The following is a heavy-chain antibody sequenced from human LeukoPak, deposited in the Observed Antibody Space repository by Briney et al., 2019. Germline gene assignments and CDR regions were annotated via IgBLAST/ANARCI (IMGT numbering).Heavy chain of an antibody. J-gene: IGHJ5*02. CDR1: GYTFTSYA. V-gene: IGHV1-3*01. D-gene: IGHD2-2*01. CDR3: AREKVAGYCSSTSCNWFDP. CDR2: INAGNGNT. Sequence: ASVKVSCKASGYTFTSYAMHWVCQAPGQRLEWMGWINAGNGNTKYSQKFQGRVTITRDTSASTAYMELSSLRSEDTAVYYCAREKVAGYCSSTSCNWFDPWGQGTLVTVSS.